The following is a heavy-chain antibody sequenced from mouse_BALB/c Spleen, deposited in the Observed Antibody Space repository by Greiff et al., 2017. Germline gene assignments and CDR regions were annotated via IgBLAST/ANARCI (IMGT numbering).Heavy chain of an antibody. Sequence: VMLVESGPGLVAPSQSLSITCTVSGFSLTGYGVNWVRQPPGKGLEWLGMIWGDGSTDYNSALKSRLSISKDNSKSQVFLKMNSLQTDDTARYYCARDQGLRPYYYAMDDWGQGTSVTVSS. J-gene: IGHJ4*01. CDR2: IWGDGST. CDR3: ARDQGLRPYYYAMDD. D-gene: IGHD1-2*01. V-gene: IGHV2-6-7*01. CDR1: GFSLTGYG.